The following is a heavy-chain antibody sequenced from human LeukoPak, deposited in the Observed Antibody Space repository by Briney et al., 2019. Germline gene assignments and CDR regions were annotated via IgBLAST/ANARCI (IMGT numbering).Heavy chain of an antibody. V-gene: IGHV1-69*01. D-gene: IGHD3-22*01. CDR2: IIPIFGTA. CDR3: ARADLYYDSSGYYFDY. CDR1: GGTFSSYA. J-gene: IGHJ4*02. Sequence: SVKVSCKASGGTFSSYAISWVRQAPGQGLEWMGGIIPIFGTANYAQKFQGRVTITADESTSTAYMELSNLRSEDTAVYYCARADLYYDSSGYYFDYWGQGTLVTVSS.